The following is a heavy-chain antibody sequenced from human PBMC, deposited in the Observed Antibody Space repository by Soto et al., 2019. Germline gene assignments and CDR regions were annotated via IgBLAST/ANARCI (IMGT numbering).Heavy chain of an antibody. V-gene: IGHV4-30-4*02. D-gene: IGHD6-6*01. CDR1: GGSISSGYYF. CDR2: ISYSGGT. J-gene: IGHJ6*03. CDR3: ARDFHRRSSSSTYMAV. Sequence: PSETLSLTCTVSGGSISSGYYFWSWIRQHPGKGLEWIGYISYSGGTNYAQKFQGWATMTRDTSISTAYMELSRLRSDDTAVYYCARDFHRRSSSSTYMAVRGKGTTVTVSS.